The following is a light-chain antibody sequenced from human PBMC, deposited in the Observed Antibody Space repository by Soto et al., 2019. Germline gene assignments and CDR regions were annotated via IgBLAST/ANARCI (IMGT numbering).Light chain of an antibody. CDR3: QQSYSSPRT. V-gene: IGKV1-39*01. CDR1: QNINNY. J-gene: IGKJ1*01. CDR2: AAS. Sequence: DIQMTQSPFSLSASLVDIVSITCGASQNINNYLNWYQQKPGKAPNLLIYAASTLQSGVPSRFSGSGSGTDFTLTISSLQPEDFATYYCQQSYSSPRTFGQGTKVDIK.